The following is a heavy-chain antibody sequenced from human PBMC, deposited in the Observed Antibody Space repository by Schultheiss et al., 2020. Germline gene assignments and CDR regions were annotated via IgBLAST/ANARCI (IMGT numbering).Heavy chain of an antibody. CDR1: GFTFSSYG. D-gene: IGHD6-19*01. Sequence: GGSLRLSCAASGFTFSSYGMHWVRQAPGKGLEWVAVISYDGSNKYYADSVKGRFTISRDNSKNTLYLQMNSLRAEDTAVYYCASISSGWYRPGGYWGQGTLVTVSS. CDR2: ISYDGSNK. CDR3: ASISSGWYRPGGY. J-gene: IGHJ4*02. V-gene: IGHV3-30*03.